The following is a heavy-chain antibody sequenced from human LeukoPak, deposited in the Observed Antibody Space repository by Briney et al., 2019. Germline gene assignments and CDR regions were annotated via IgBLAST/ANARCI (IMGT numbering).Heavy chain of an antibody. CDR1: GFTFGYYA. D-gene: IGHD3-16*01. CDR3: AKGLWGAYYYGMDV. CDR2: ISGSGATT. Sequence: GGSLRLSCAASGFTFGYYAMSWVRQAPGKGLEWVSVISGSGATTDRADSVMGRFTISRDNSKNTLYLQLDSLRAEDTAVYFCAKGLWGAYYYGMDVWGQGTTVTVSS. V-gene: IGHV3-23*01. J-gene: IGHJ6*02.